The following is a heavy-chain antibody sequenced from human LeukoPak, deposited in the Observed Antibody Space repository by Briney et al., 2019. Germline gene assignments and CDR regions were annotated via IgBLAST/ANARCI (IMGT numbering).Heavy chain of an antibody. CDR3: ARHRISVYYFDY. J-gene: IGHJ4*02. V-gene: IGHV4-39*01. Sequence: SETLSLTCTVSGGSISSYYWGWIRQPPGKGLEWIGSIYYSGSTYYNPSLKSRVTISVDTSKNQFSLKLSSVTAADTAVYYCARHRISVYYFDYWGQGTLVTVSS. D-gene: IGHD3-10*01. CDR2: IYYSGST. CDR1: GGSISSYY.